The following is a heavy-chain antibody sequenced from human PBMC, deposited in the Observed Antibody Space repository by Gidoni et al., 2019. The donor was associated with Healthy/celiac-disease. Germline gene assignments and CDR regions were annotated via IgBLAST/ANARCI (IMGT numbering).Heavy chain of an antibody. J-gene: IGHJ4*02. V-gene: IGHV1-69*04. CDR2: IIPILGIA. Sequence: QVQLVQSGAEVKKPGSSVTVSCKASGAPFSSYAISWVRQAPGQGLEWVGRIIPILGIANYAQKFQGRVTITADKSTSTAYMELSSLRSEDTAVYYCARDHLEPEYSSGRDYWGQGTLVTVSS. CDR1: GAPFSSYA. CDR3: ARDHLEPEYSSGRDY. D-gene: IGHD6-25*01.